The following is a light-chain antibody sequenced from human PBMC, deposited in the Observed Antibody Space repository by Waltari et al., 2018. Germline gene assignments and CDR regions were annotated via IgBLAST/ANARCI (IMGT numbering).Light chain of an antibody. CDR3: QQYYSIPQT. Sequence: IVMTQSPDSLAGSLGERATITCKSSQSVLYSSNNKNYLAWYQQKPGQPPKLLIFWASTRESGVPDRFSGSGSGTDFTLTISSLQAEDVALYYCQQYYSIPQTFGQGTKLEI. V-gene: IGKV4-1*01. J-gene: IGKJ2*01. CDR2: WAS. CDR1: QSVLYSSNNKNY.